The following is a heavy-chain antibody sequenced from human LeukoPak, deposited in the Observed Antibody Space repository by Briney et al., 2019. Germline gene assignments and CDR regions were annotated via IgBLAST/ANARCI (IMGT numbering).Heavy chain of an antibody. Sequence: GGSLRLSCAASGLTFSIYGMHWVRQAPGKGLEWVAVIWYDGSNKYYADSVKGRFTISRDNSKNTLYLQMNSLRAEDTAVYYCARGPHRITGTTESLDYWGQGTLVTVSS. CDR1: GLTFSIYG. J-gene: IGHJ4*02. CDR3: ARGPHRITGTTESLDY. D-gene: IGHD1-7*01. CDR2: IWYDGSNK. V-gene: IGHV3-33*01.